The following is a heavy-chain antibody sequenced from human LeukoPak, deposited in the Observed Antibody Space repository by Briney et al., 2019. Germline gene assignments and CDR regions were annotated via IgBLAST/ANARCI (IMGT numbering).Heavy chain of an antibody. CDR3: ARGSGEAAAGPYYYYYYMDV. CDR1: GGTFSNYA. Sequence: GASVKVSCKASGGTFSNYAISWVRQAPGQGLEWMGGIIPIFGTANYAQKFQGRVTITADESTSTAYMELSSLRSEDTAVYYCARGSGEAAAGPYYYYYYMDVWGKGTTVTISS. J-gene: IGHJ6*03. D-gene: IGHD6-13*01. V-gene: IGHV1-69*13. CDR2: IIPIFGTA.